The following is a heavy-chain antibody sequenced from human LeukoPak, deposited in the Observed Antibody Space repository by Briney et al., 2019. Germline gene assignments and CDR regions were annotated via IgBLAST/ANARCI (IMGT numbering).Heavy chain of an antibody. D-gene: IGHD4-17*01. V-gene: IGHV3-15*01. Sequence: GGSLRLSCAASGFTFSNAWMSWVRQAPGKGLEWVGRIKSKTDGGTTDYAAPVKGRFTISRDDSKNTLYLQMNSLKTEDTAVYYCTTQHSYGDSIQTPVDYWGQGTLVTVSS. CDR2: IKSKTDGGTT. CDR3: TTQHSYGDSIQTPVDY. CDR1: GFTFSNAW. J-gene: IGHJ4*02.